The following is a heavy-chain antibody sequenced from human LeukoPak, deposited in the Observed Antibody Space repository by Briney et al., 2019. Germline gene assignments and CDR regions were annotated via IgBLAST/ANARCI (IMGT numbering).Heavy chain of an antibody. D-gene: IGHD1-7*01. J-gene: IGHJ4*02. CDR2: ISGSGGST. Sequence: GGSLRLSCAASGFTVSGNYMSWVRQAPGKGLEWVSVISGSGGSTYYADSVKGRFTISRDNSKNTLYLQMNSLRAEDTAVYYCVKASKTGTAFDYWGQGTLVTVSS. CDR3: VKASKTGTAFDY. V-gene: IGHV3-23*01. CDR1: GFTVSGNY.